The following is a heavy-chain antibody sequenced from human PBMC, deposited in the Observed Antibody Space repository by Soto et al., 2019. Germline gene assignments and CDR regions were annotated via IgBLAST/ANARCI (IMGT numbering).Heavy chain of an antibody. Sequence: QVQLQESGPGLVKPSQTLSLTCTVSGGSISSGGYYWSWIRQHPGKGLEWIGYIYYSGSTYYNPSLKTRVTISVDTSKNQFSRKPSSVTAADTAVYYCAGIYSGSPGGTLRYWGQGTLVTVSS. CDR2: IYYSGST. D-gene: IGHD1-26*01. CDR3: AGIYSGSPGGTLRY. V-gene: IGHV4-31*03. CDR1: GGSISSGGYY. J-gene: IGHJ4*02.